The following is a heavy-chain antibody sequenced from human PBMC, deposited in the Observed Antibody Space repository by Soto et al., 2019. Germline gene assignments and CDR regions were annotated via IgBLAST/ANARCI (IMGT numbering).Heavy chain of an antibody. V-gene: IGHV3-23*01. CDR3: ARDSSGWENGAFDI. Sequence: HPGGSLRLSCAASGFTFSSYAMIWVRQAPGKGLEWVSAISGSGGSTYYADSVKGRFTISRDNSKNTLYLQMNSLRAEDTAVYYCARDSSGWENGAFDIWGQGTMVTVSS. CDR1: GFTFSSYA. CDR2: ISGSGGST. J-gene: IGHJ3*02. D-gene: IGHD6-19*01.